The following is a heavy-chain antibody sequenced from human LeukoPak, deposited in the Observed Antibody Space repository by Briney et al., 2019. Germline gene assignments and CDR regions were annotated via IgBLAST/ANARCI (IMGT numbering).Heavy chain of an antibody. CDR3: AKRIVGPYFYYFDY. Sequence: SLLLSCAATGFPFSCYGMHWAGPAPGKGLEWVAVISYYGSNKYYADSVKGRFTISRDNSKNPLYLQMNSLRAEDTAVYYCAKRIVGPYFYYFDYWGQGTLVTVSS. CDR1: GFPFSCYG. V-gene: IGHV3-30*18. J-gene: IGHJ4*02. CDR2: ISYYGSNK. D-gene: IGHD1-26*01.